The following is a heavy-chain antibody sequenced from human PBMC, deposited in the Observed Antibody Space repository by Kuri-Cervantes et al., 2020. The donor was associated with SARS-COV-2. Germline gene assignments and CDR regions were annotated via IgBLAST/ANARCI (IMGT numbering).Heavy chain of an antibody. D-gene: IGHD1-1*01. Sequence: SETLSPTCAVYGGSITSNNWWSWVRQPPGKGLEWIGEVSLNGAFNHNPSLKSRVTILLDKPNDQFSLRLTSVTAADTAVYYCAKSLKQLDLEYRSSAWFDPWGRGTLVTDSS. V-gene: IGHV4-4*02. CDR1: GGSITSNNW. CDR2: VSLNGAF. CDR3: AKSLKQLDLEYRSSAWFDP. J-gene: IGHJ5*02.